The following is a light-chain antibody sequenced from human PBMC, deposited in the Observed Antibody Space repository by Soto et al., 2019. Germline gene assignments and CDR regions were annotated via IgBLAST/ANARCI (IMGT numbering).Light chain of an antibody. V-gene: IGKV1-27*01. CDR1: QGISNY. J-gene: IGKJ3*01. CDR3: QKYNSAPPFT. CDR2: AAS. Sequence: DIQMTQSPSSLSASVGDRVTITCRASQGISNYLAWYQQKPGKVPKLLIYAASTLQSGVPSRFSGRGSGTDFTLTISSLQPEDVATYYCQKYNSAPPFTFGPGTKVDIK.